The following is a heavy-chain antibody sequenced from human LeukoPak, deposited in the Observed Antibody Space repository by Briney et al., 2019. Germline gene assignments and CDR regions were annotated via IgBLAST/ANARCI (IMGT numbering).Heavy chain of an antibody. CDR1: GGSISSYY. D-gene: IGHD6-13*01. CDR3: ARGRDSSWYYFDS. J-gene: IGHJ4*02. V-gene: IGHV4-59*12. Sequence: SETLSLTCTVSGGSISSYYWSWIRQPPGKGLEWIGYIYYSGNTNYNPSLKGRVTMTVDTSKNQFSLNLSSVTAADTAVYYCARGRDSSWYYFDSWGQGTLVTVSS. CDR2: IYYSGNT.